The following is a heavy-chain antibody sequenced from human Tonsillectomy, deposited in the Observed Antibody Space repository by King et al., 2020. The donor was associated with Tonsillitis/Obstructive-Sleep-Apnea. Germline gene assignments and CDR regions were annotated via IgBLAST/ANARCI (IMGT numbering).Heavy chain of an antibody. D-gene: IGHD3-9*01. Sequence: QLQESGPGLVKPSQTLSLTCAVSGGSISSGAYYWSWIRQHPGKGLEWIGYIYYSGSTYYNPSLKSRVTISVDTSKNQFSLKLSAVTAADTAVYYCARYLEQLSHDMGGSYYYYTLDVWGQGTAVTVSS. CDR3: ARYLEQLSHDMGGSYYYYTLDV. V-gene: IGHV4-31*11. J-gene: IGHJ6*02. CDR2: IYYSGST. CDR1: GGSISSGAYY.